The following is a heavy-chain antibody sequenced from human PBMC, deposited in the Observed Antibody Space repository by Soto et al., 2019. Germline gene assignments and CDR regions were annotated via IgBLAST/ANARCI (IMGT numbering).Heavy chain of an antibody. V-gene: IGHV4-59*12. CDR2: IYYSGST. CDR1: GGSISSYY. CDR3: EMRYGWAFDI. J-gene: IGHJ3*02. Sequence: QVQLQESGPGLLKPSETLSLTCTVSGGSISSYYWSWIRQPPGKGLEWIGYIYYSGSTKYNPPGKSPGTISVDTSKSQFALRLSSVAAAAAAVYYCEMRYGWAFDIWGQGTMVTVSS. D-gene: IGHD3-16*01.